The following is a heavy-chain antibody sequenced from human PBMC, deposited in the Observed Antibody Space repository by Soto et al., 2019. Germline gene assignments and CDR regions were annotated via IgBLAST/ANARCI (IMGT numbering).Heavy chain of an antibody. Sequence: QLQLQESGPGLVKPSETLSLTCTVSGGSISSSSYYWGWIRQPPGKGLEWIGSIYYSGSTYYNPSLKSRVTISVDTSKNQFSLKLSSVTAADMAVYYCARGSGYRGSEDWGQGSLVTVSS. V-gene: IGHV4-39*01. D-gene: IGHD5-12*01. CDR3: ARGSGYRGSED. J-gene: IGHJ4*02. CDR1: GGSISSSSYY. CDR2: IYYSGST.